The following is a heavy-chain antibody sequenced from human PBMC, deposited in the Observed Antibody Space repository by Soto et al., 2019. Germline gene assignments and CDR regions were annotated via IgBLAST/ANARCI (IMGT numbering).Heavy chain of an antibody. Sequence: QMQLEESGPGLVKPSETLSLTCSVSGGSVSDYYWHWIRQSPGKGLEWIGYLSSSGATSYSPPLRRRVTISLDSSKNQLSPKMTSVTAADAALYYCASNIWNDDAYRDGTLNIWCQGTLVTVSS. CDR2: LSSSGAT. V-gene: IGHV4-59*08. J-gene: IGHJ3*02. CDR3: ASNIWNDDAYRDGTLNI. CDR1: GGSVSDYY. D-gene: IGHD1-1*01.